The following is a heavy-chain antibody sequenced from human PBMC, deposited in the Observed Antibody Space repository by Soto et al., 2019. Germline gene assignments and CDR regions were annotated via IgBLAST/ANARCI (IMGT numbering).Heavy chain of an antibody. D-gene: IGHD4-17*01. CDR1: GYSFTSYW. CDR3: ARLYGDPIGGYYMDV. Sequence: GESLKISCKGSGYSFTSYWIGWVRQMPGKGLEWMGIIYPGDSDTRYSPSFQGQVTISADKSISTAYLQWSSLKASDTAMYYCARLYGDPIGGYYMDVWGKGTTVTVSS. V-gene: IGHV5-51*01. CDR2: IYPGDSDT. J-gene: IGHJ6*03.